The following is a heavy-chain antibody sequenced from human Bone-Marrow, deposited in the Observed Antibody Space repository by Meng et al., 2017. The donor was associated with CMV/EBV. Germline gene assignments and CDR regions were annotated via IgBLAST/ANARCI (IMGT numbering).Heavy chain of an antibody. J-gene: IGHJ6*02. CDR1: GFTFSDYH. V-gene: IGHV3-11*01. Sequence: GESLKISCAASGFTFSDYHMNWIRQAPGKGLEWVSYISGIGTTIYYADSVKGRFTISRDNARNSLYLQMNSLRAADTAVYYCVREGMVAPGYYYNAMDVWGQGTTVTVSS. CDR3: VREGMVAPGYYYNAMDV. D-gene: IGHD2-15*01. CDR2: ISGIGTTI.